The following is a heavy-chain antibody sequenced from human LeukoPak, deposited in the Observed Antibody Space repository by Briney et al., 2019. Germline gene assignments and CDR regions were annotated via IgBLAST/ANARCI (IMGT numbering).Heavy chain of an antibody. CDR1: GGSISSYY. Sequence: PSETLSLTCTVSGGSISSYYWSWIRQPPGKGLEWIGYIYYSGSTNYNPSLKSRVTISVDTSKNQFSLKLSSVTAADTAVYYCARETAAAGRANWFDPWGQGTLVTVSS. V-gene: IGHV4-59*01. CDR2: IYYSGST. J-gene: IGHJ5*02. CDR3: ARETAAAGRANWFDP. D-gene: IGHD6-13*01.